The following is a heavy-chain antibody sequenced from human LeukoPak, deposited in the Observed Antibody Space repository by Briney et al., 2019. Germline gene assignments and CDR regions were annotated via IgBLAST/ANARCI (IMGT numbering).Heavy chain of an antibody. V-gene: IGHV1-69*04. D-gene: IGHD2-2*01. CDR2: ISLILGIA. Sequence: SVKVSCKASGGTFSSYAISWVRQAPGQGLEWVGRISLILGIANYAQRFQGRVTITADKSTSTAYMELSSLRSEDTAVYYCASKGCSSTSCLGWFDPWGQGTLVTVTS. CDR3: ASKGCSSTSCLGWFDP. CDR1: GGTFSSYA. J-gene: IGHJ5*02.